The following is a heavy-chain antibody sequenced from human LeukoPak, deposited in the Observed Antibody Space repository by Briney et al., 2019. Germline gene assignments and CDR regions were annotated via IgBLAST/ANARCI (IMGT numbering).Heavy chain of an antibody. J-gene: IGHJ3*02. D-gene: IGHD6-25*01. Sequence: SETLSLTCTVSGGSISSYYWTWIRQPPGKGLEWIGYFSNSGSTNYNPSLKSRVTFSVDTSKNQFSLKLSSVTAADTAVYYCARDLGSADIWGQGTMVTVSS. CDR3: ARDLGSADI. CDR2: FSNSGST. CDR1: GGSISSYY. V-gene: IGHV4-59*01.